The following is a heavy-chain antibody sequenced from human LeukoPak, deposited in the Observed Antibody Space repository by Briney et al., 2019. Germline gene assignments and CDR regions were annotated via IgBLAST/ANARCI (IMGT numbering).Heavy chain of an antibody. D-gene: IGHD3-10*01. CDR3: AKDGPRGFYGSGDYYNGMDV. Sequence: GGSLRLSCAASGFTFSSYGMHWVRQAPGKGLEWVAIISYDGTNQYFGDSVKGRFTISRDNSKNTLYLQMSSLRAEDTAVYYCAKDGPRGFYGSGDYYNGMDVWGQGTTVTVTS. CDR1: GFTFSSYG. J-gene: IGHJ6*02. V-gene: IGHV3-30*18. CDR2: ISYDGTNQ.